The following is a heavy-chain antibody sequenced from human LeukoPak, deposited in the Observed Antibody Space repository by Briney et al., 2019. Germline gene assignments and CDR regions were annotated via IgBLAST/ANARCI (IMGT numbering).Heavy chain of an antibody. J-gene: IGHJ4*02. CDR3: ASMRGQGDSRNINSFSDY. CDR1: GGSFSGYY. V-gene: IGHV4-34*01. CDR2: INHSGST. D-gene: IGHD4-23*01. Sequence: SETLSLTCAVYGGSFSGYYWSWIRQPPGKGLEWIGEINHSGSTNYNPSLKSRVTISVDTSKNQFSLKLSSVTAADTAVYYCASMRGQGDSRNINSFSDYWGQGTLVTVPS.